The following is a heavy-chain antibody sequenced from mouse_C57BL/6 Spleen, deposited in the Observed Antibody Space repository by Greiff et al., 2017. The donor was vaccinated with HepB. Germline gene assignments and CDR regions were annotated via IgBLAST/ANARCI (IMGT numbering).Heavy chain of an antibody. Sequence: VQLVESGAELVRPGASVTLSCKASGYTFTDYEMHWVKQTPVHGLEWIGAIDPETGGTAYNQKFKGKAILTADKSSSTAYMELRSLTSEDSAVYYCTRPFYYGAYYFDYWGQGTTLTVSS. CDR3: TRPFYYGAYYFDY. CDR2: IDPETGGT. D-gene: IGHD1-1*01. J-gene: IGHJ2*01. V-gene: IGHV1-15*01. CDR1: GYTFTDYE.